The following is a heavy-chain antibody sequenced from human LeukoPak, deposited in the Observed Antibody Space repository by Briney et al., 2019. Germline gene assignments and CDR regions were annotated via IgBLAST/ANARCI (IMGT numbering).Heavy chain of an antibody. CDR2: ISDSGGLT. J-gene: IGHJ4*02. CDR1: GFTFSSDR. CDR3: AKGKVQQWGVPEY. D-gene: IGHD1-26*01. V-gene: IGHV3-23*01. Sequence: GGSLRLSCAASGFTFSSDRMNWVRQAPGKGLEWVADISDSGGLTHYADSVKGRLTISRDNSNNTLYLQVNSLRAEDTAVYYCAKGKVQQWGVPEYWGQGTLLTVSS.